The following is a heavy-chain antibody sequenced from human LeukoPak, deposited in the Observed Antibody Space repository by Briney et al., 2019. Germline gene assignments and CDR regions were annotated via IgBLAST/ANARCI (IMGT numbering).Heavy chain of an antibody. CDR2: TYYASKWYN. CDR1: GDSVSGNSVA. D-gene: IGHD3-10*01. CDR3: ARGRSSAFDS. Sequence: SQTLSLTCAISGDSVSGNSVAWNWIRQSPSRGLEWLGRTYYASKWYNDYAISVKSRITVSPGTSKNQFSLQLNSVTPEDTAVYFCARGRSSAFDSWGQGTVVTVSS. V-gene: IGHV6-1*01. J-gene: IGHJ4*02.